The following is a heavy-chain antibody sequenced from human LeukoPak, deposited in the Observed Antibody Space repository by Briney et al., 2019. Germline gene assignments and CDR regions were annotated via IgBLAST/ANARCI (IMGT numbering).Heavy chain of an antibody. CDR2: ISGSGGST. Sequence: GGSLRLSCAASGFTFSSYAMSWVRQAPGKGREWVSAISGSGGSTYYADSVKGRFTISRDNSKNTLYLQMNSLRAEDTAVYYCAKDTIDSSGYSRLFDYWGQGTLVTVSS. CDR3: AKDTIDSSGYSRLFDY. J-gene: IGHJ4*02. V-gene: IGHV3-23*01. D-gene: IGHD3-22*01. CDR1: GFTFSSYA.